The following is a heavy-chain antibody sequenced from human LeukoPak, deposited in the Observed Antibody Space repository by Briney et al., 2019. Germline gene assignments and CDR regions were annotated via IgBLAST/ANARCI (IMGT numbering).Heavy chain of an antibody. CDR1: GFTFSSYW. Sequence: PGGSLRLSCAASGFTFSSYWMSWVRQAPGKGLEWVANIKQDGSEKYYVDSVKGRFTISRDNAKNSLYLQMNSLRAEDTAVYYCARDSDDILTGYYPNWGQGTLVTVSS. CDR2: IKQDGSEK. CDR3: ARDSDDILTGYYPN. J-gene: IGHJ4*02. D-gene: IGHD3-9*01. V-gene: IGHV3-7*01.